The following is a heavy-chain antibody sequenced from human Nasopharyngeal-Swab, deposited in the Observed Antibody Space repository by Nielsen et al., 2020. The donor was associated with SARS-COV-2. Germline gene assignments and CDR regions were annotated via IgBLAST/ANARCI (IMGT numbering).Heavy chain of an antibody. Sequence: GESLKISCAASGFTFSSYAMSWVRQAPGKGLEWVSAISGSGGSTYYADSVKGWFTISRDNSKNTLYLQMNSLRAEDTAVYYCAKTASSSLYWYFDLWGRGTLVTVSS. CDR3: AKTASSSLYWYFDL. D-gene: IGHD6-6*01. J-gene: IGHJ2*01. V-gene: IGHV3-23*01. CDR1: GFTFSSYA. CDR2: ISGSGGST.